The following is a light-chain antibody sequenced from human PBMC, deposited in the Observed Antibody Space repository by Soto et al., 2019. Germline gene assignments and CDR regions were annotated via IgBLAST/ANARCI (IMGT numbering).Light chain of an antibody. CDR3: QSSDSSLSCLYV. Sequence: QSVLTQPPSVSGAPGQRVTISCTGSSSNIGAGYDVHWYQQLPGTAPKLLIYGNSNRPSGVPDRFSGSKSGTSASLAITGLQAEDDADYYCQSSDSSLSCLYVFGTGTKVTVL. V-gene: IGLV1-40*01. J-gene: IGLJ1*01. CDR1: SSNIGAGYD. CDR2: GNS.